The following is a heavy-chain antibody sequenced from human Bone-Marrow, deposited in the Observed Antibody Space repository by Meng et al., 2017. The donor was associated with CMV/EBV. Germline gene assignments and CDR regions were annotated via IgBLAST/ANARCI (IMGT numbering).Heavy chain of an antibody. D-gene: IGHD3-10*01. V-gene: IGHV3-23*01. CDR2: ISGSGGST. CDR3: AKDGERWGSGSYYYNYGMDV. J-gene: IGHJ6*02. Sequence: GESLKISCAASGFTFSSYAMSRVRQAPGKGLEWVSAISGSGGSTYYADSVKGRFTISRDNSKNTLYLEMNSLRPEDTAVYYCAKDGERWGSGSYYYNYGMDVWGQGTTVTVSS. CDR1: GFTFSSYA.